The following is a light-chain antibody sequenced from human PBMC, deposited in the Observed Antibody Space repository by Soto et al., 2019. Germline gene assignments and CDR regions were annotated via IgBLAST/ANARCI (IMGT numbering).Light chain of an antibody. Sequence: EIVLTQSPGTLSLSPGERATLSCRASQSVGGSYLAWFQQKPGQAPRLLIYVASTRATGVPDRFSGSGSATDFSLTIKRLEPEDFEVYYCQHYGSSQWTFGQGTKVEIK. CDR2: VAS. J-gene: IGKJ1*01. CDR3: QHYGSSQWT. CDR1: QSVGGSY. V-gene: IGKV3-20*01.